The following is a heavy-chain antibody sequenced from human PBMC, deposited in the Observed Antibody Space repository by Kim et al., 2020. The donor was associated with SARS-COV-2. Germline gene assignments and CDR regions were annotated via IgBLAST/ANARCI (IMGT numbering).Heavy chain of an antibody. CDR1: GFTFSSYS. J-gene: IGHJ4*02. V-gene: IGHV3-21*01. CDR2: ISSSSSYI. Sequence: GGSLRLSCAASGFTFSSYSMNWVRQAPGKGLEWVSSISSSSSYIYYADSVKGRFTISRDNAKNSLYLQMNSLRAEDTAVYYCARDRESGHAYFDYWGQGTLVTVSS. CDR3: ARDRESGHAYFDY. D-gene: IGHD3-10*01.